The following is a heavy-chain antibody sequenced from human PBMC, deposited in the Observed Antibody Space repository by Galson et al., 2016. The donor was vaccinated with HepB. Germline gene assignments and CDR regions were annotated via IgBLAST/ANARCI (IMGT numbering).Heavy chain of an antibody. D-gene: IGHD2-15*01. J-gene: IGHJ5*02. V-gene: IGHV3-66*01. CDR3: ARNRHCSGGSCYGA. CDR1: GFTVSNNY. CDR2: IYSGGST. Sequence: SLRLSCAASGFTVSNNYMRWVRQAPGKGLEWVSLIYSGGSTYYADSVKGRFTISRASSKNTLYLQMNTRRAEDTAVYYCARNRHCSGGSCYGAWGQGTLVTVSS.